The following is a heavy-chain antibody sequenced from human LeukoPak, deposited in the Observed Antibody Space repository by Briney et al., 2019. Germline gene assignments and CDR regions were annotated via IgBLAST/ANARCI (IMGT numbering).Heavy chain of an antibody. CDR1: GFTFRRYG. V-gene: IGHV3-23*01. CDR2: ISGSGGST. Sequence: PGGSLRLSCAASGFTFRRYGMSWVRQAPGKGLEWVSAISGSGGSTYYGDSVKGRFTISRDNSRNTLYLQMNSLRAEDTAVYYCAKSETGGSGSYYNRWGQGTLVTASS. CDR3: AKSETGGSGSYYNR. D-gene: IGHD3-10*01. J-gene: IGHJ5*02.